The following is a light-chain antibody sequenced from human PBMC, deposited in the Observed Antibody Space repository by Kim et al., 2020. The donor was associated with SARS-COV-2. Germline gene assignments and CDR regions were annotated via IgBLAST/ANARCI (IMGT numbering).Light chain of an antibody. CDR1: KLGDKY. V-gene: IGLV3-1*01. CDR3: QAWASSTV. J-gene: IGLJ1*01. CDR2: QDT. Sequence: SYELTQPPSVSVSPGQTASITCSGDKLGDKYACWYQQKPGQSPVLVIYQDTKRPSGILERFSGSNSGNTATLTISGTQAMDEADYYCQAWASSTVFG.